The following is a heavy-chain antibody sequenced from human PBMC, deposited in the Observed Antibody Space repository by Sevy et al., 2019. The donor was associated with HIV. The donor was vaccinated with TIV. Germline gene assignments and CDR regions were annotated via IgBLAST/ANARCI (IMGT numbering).Heavy chain of an antibody. CDR2: ISNSGTSM. CDR3: ARDLPPSGTTVAHFDC. CDR1: GFTFSSYE. J-gene: IGHJ4*02. Sequence: GGSLRLSCVASGFTFSSYEMNWVRQAPGKGLEWVSYISNSGTSMYYSDSVKGRFTISRDNARHSLYLQMNSLRAEDTAVYYCARDLPPSGTTVAHFDCWGQGTLVTVSS. V-gene: IGHV3-48*03. D-gene: IGHD4-17*01.